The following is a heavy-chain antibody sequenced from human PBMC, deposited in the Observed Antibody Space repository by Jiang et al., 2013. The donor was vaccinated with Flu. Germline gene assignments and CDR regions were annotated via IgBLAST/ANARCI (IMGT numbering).Heavy chain of an antibody. D-gene: IGHD1-26*01. V-gene: IGHV4-39*07. CDR2: IYYSGRT. CDR3: ARASGGLLPGDS. CDR1: GGSINSNTYS. Sequence: GSGLVKPSETLSLTCSVSGGSINSNTYSWGWIRQPPGEGLEWIGNIYYSGRTYYNPSLKSRVTISVDTSKNQFSLKLNSVTAADTAVYYCARASGGLLPGDSWGQGTLVTVSS. J-gene: IGHJ4*02.